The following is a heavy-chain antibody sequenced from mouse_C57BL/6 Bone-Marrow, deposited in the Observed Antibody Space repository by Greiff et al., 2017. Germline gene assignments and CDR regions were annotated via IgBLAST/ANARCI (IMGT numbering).Heavy chain of an antibody. CDR2: IHPNSGST. J-gene: IGHJ3*01. Sequence: VQLQQPGAELVKPGASVKLSCKASGYTFTSYWMHWVKQRPGQGLEWIGMIHPNSGSTNYNEKFKSKATLTVDKSSSTAYMQLRSLTSEDSAVYYCARPLYYGSSSWFAYWGQGTLVTVSA. V-gene: IGHV1-64*01. D-gene: IGHD1-1*01. CDR1: GYTFTSYW. CDR3: ARPLYYGSSSWFAY.